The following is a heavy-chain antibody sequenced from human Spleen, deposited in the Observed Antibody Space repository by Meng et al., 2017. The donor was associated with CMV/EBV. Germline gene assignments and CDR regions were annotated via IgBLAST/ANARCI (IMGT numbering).Heavy chain of an antibody. D-gene: IGHD3-16*01. CDR2: ISYDGNKK. CDR3: AKDVSRSLYQFHGMDV. Sequence: GESLKISCAASGFTFSSYDMHWVRQAPGKGLEWVAFISYDGNKKYYADSVKGQFTISRDNSRKMLYLQMNSLRAADTAVYYCAKDVSRSLYQFHGMDVWGQGTTGTVSS. J-gene: IGHJ6*02. V-gene: IGHV3-30*02. CDR1: GFTFSSYD.